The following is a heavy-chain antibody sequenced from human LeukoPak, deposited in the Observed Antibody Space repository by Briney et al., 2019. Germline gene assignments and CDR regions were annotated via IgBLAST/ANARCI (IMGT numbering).Heavy chain of an antibody. Sequence: GGSLRLSCAASGFTFSSYAMSWVRQAPGKVLEWVSAISGSGGSTYYADSVKGRFTISRDNSKNTLYLQMNSLRAEDTAVYYCAKVAGYSYVGVYYFDHWGQGTLVTVSS. D-gene: IGHD5-18*01. CDR2: ISGSGGST. J-gene: IGHJ4*02. CDR3: AKVAGYSYVGVYYFDH. CDR1: GFTFSSYA. V-gene: IGHV3-23*01.